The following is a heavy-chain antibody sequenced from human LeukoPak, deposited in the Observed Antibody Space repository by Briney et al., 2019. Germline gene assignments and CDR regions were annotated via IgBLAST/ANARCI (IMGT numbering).Heavy chain of an antibody. CDR3: AREVDGDLNFDY. V-gene: IGHV3-48*03. D-gene: IGHD4-17*01. CDR1: GFTFSSYE. Sequence: GGSLRLSCAASGFTFSSYEMNWVRQAPGKGLEWVSYISSSGSTIYYADSVKGRFTISRDNAKNSLYLQMNSLRAEDTAVYYCAREVDGDLNFDYWGQGTLVTVSS. J-gene: IGHJ4*02. CDR2: ISSSGSTI.